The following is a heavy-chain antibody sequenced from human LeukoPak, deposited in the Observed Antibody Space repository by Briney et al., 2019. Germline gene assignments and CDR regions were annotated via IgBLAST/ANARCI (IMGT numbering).Heavy chain of an antibody. D-gene: IGHD5-18*01. CDR3: AEARGAIQLWLVAYFDY. J-gene: IGHJ4*02. Sequence: ASVKVSCKASGYTFTGYYMHWVRQAPGQGLEWMGWINPNSGGTNYAQKFQGRVTMTRDTSISTAYMELSRLRSDDTAVYYCAEARGAIQLWLVAYFDYWGQGTLVTVSS. CDR2: INPNSGGT. CDR1: GYTFTGYY. V-gene: IGHV1-2*02.